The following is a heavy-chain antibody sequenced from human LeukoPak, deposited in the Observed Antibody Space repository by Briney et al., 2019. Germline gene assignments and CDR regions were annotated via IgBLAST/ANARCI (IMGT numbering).Heavy chain of an antibody. Sequence: SETLSLTCAVYGGSFSGYYWSWIRQPPGKGLEWIGEINHSGSTNYNPSLKSRVTISVDTSENQFSLKLSSVTAADTAVYYCARSRYCSGGSCYLYYFDYWGQGTLVTVSS. D-gene: IGHD2-15*01. J-gene: IGHJ4*02. V-gene: IGHV4-34*01. CDR2: INHSGST. CDR3: ARSRYCSGGSCYLYYFDY. CDR1: GGSFSGYY.